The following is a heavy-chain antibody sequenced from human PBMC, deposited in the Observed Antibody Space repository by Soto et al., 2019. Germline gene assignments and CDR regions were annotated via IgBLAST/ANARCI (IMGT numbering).Heavy chain of an antibody. V-gene: IGHV4-31*01. D-gene: IGHD4-17*01. CDR1: GGSFTSGGYY. Sequence: QVQLQESGPGLVKPSQTLSLTCTVSGGSFTSGGYYWTWIRQHPGKGLEWIGYIYYSGNTYYNPSLKSPVAISVDTSKNQFSLKLSSVTAADSAVYYCARGLYGDYDFDYWGQGTLVTVSS. CDR3: ARGLYGDYDFDY. CDR2: IYYSGNT. J-gene: IGHJ4*02.